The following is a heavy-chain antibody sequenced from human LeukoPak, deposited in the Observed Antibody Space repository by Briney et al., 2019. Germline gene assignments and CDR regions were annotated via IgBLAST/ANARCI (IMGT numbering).Heavy chain of an antibody. V-gene: IGHV3-30*01. D-gene: IGHD3-10*01. CDR3: ARDSTYYYDSGSSGPHYFDN. CDR1: GFTFSNYA. Sequence: GGSLRLSCAASGFTFSNYAMHRVRRAPGKGLEWVSLISSGGTYEYYADSVKGRFTISRDNSKNTLYLQLNSLRAEDTAVYYCARDSTYYYDSGSSGPHYFDNWGQGTLVTVSS. J-gene: IGHJ4*02. CDR2: ISSGGTYE.